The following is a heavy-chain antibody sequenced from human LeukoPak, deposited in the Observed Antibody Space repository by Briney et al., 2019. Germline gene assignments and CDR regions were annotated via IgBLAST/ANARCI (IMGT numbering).Heavy chain of an antibody. CDR1: GGSFSGYY. CDR3: ANGSGSLFDY. V-gene: IGHV4-34*01. D-gene: IGHD3-10*01. Sequence: SETLSLTCAVYGGSFSGYYWSWIRQPPGKGLEWIREINHSGSTNYNPSLKSRVTISVDTSKNQFSLKLSSVTAADTAVYYCANGSGSLFDYWGQGTLVTVSS. CDR2: INHSGST. J-gene: IGHJ4*02.